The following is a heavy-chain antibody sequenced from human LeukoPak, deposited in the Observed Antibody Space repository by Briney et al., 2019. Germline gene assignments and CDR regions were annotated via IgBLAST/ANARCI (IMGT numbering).Heavy chain of an antibody. CDR1: GFTFSSYA. Sequence: PGGSLRLSCAASGFTFSSYAMHWVRQAPGKGLEWVGRIKSRTDGETTDYAAPVKGRISISRDDSENTLYLQMNSLKNEDTAVYFCTTVHGAGPVNFDYWGQGSLVTVSS. D-gene: IGHD3-16*01. V-gene: IGHV3-15*01. CDR2: IKSRTDGETT. CDR3: TTVHGAGPVNFDY. J-gene: IGHJ4*02.